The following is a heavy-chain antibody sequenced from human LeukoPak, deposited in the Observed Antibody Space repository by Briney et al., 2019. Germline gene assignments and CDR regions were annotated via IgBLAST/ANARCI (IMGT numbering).Heavy chain of an antibody. D-gene: IGHD6-6*01. Sequence: GGSLRLSCAASGFTFSSYAMSWVRQAPGKGLEWVSAISGSGGSTYYADSVKGRFTISRDNSKNTLYLQMNSLRAEDTAVYYCAKELVLTGYYYYGMDVWGQGTSVTVSS. CDR1: GFTFSSYA. J-gene: IGHJ6*02. V-gene: IGHV3-23*01. CDR2: ISGSGGST. CDR3: AKELVLTGYYYYGMDV.